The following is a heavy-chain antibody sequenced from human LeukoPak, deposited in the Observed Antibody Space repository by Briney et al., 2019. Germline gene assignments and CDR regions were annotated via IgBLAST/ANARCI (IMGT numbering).Heavy chain of an antibody. D-gene: IGHD3-16*01. CDR3: ARDGFGTGSN. V-gene: IGHV3-7*03. CDR2: IKQDGSEK. Sequence: GGSLRLSCAASGLTFSNYWMDRVRQAPGKGLEWVANIKQDGSEKNYVDSVKGRFIISRDNAKNSLYLQMNTLRADDTAVYYCARDGFGTGSNWGQGTLVTVSS. CDR1: GLTFSNYW. J-gene: IGHJ4*02.